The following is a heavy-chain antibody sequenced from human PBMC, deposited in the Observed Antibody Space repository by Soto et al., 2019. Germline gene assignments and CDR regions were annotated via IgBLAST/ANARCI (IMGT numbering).Heavy chain of an antibody. Sequence: WRSRRLSCAASGFTFSSYGMHWVRQAPGKGLEWVAVISYEGSNKYYADSVTGRFTISRDNSKNTLYLQMNSLRAEETAVYYCAKDLRGYSDVGAFDIRGQGTMVTVSS. CDR1: GFTFSSYG. CDR2: ISYEGSNK. J-gene: IGHJ3*02. V-gene: IGHV3-30*18. CDR3: AKDLRGYSDVGAFDI. D-gene: IGHD5-12*01.